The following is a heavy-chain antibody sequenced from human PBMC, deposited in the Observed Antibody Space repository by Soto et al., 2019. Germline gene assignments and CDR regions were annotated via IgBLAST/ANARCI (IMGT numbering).Heavy chain of an antibody. V-gene: IGHV3-30*04. J-gene: IGHJ4*02. D-gene: IGHD5-12*01. CDR1: GFSFSSYT. CDR2: ISHDGGDK. Sequence: GGSLRLSCAASGFSFSSYTMHWVRQTPGKGLERVAVISHDGGDKYYADSVKGRFTISRDNAKNTLYLQMNSLRAEDTSVYYCHGYGYWGQGTLVTVSS. CDR3: HGYGY.